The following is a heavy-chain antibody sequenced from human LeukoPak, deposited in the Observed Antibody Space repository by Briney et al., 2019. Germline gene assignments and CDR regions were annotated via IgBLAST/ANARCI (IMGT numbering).Heavy chain of an antibody. J-gene: IGHJ4*02. V-gene: IGHV3-64*01. D-gene: IGHD6-19*01. Sequence: SGGSLRLSCAASGFTFSSYAMNWVRQAPGKGLEYVSAISSNGGSTYYANSVKGRFTISRDNSKNTLYLQMGSLRAEDMAVYYCATIAVAGGEDYWGQGTLVTVSS. CDR2: ISSNGGST. CDR1: GFTFSSYA. CDR3: ATIAVAGGEDY.